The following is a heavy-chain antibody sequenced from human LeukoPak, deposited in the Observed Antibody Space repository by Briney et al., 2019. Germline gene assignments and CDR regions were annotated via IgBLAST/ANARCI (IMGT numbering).Heavy chain of an antibody. CDR3: ASVHYYGMEV. V-gene: IGHV3-11*01. Sequence: PGGSLRLSCAASRFTFSDYYMSWIRQAPGKGLEWVSYISSSGRIIYYADSVKGRFTISRDNAKNSLFLQMNSLRAEDTAVYYCASVHYYGMEVWGQGTTVTVSS. CDR2: ISSSGRII. D-gene: IGHD2-8*01. J-gene: IGHJ6*02. CDR1: RFTFSDYY.